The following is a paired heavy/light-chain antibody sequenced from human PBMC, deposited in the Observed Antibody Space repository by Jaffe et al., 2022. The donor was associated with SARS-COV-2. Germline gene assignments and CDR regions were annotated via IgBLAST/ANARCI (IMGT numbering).Light chain of an antibody. J-gene: IGLJ3*02. Sequence: SYDLSQPPSVSVSPGQTARIPCSGDALSKQNAYWYQQKPGQAPLLVIYKDNERPSGIPERLSGSSSGTTVTLIISGVQAEDEADYYCQSLDSSATYPVFGGGTKLTVL. V-gene: IGLV3-25*03. CDR1: ALSKQN. CDR3: QSLDSSATYPV. CDR2: KDN.
Heavy chain of an antibody. Sequence: EVQLVESGGGLVQPGGSLRLSCETSGFTFNNYWMHWVRQAPGKGLVWVAHVNTDGSDTKYADSVKGRFTISRDKAKSTVYLQMNRLRAEDTAVYYCTRAPMYYYDRTGSLNSLYFQYWGRGALVTVSS. J-gene: IGHJ1*01. CDR3: TRAPMYYYDRTGSLNSLYFQY. CDR1: GFTFNNYW. V-gene: IGHV3-74*03. CDR2: VNTDGSDT. D-gene: IGHD3-22*01.